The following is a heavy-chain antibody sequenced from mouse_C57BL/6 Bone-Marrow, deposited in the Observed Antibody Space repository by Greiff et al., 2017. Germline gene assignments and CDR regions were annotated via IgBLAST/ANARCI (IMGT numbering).Heavy chain of an antibody. CDR3: TTFTTVVATDFDY. CDR1: GFNIKDYY. D-gene: IGHD1-1*01. CDR2: IDPEDGDT. V-gene: IGHV14-1*01. J-gene: IGHJ2*01. Sequence: LQQSGAELVRPGASVKLSCTASGFNIKDYYMHWVKQRPEQGLEWIGRIDPEDGDTEYAPKFQGKATMTADTSSNTAYLQLSSLTSEDTAVYYCTTFTTVVATDFDYWGQGTTLTVSS.